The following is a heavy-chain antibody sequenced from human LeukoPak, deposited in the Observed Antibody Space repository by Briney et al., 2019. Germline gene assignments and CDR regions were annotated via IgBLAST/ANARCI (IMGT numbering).Heavy chain of an antibody. Sequence: GGSLRLSCAASGFTFSSYWMNWVRQAPGKGLEWVANIKQDGSEKHYVDSVKGRFTISRDNAKNTLYLQMNSLRAEDTAVYYCAKDADIVVSSYFDYWGQGTLVTVSS. CDR1: GFTFSSYW. J-gene: IGHJ4*02. CDR2: IKQDGSEK. V-gene: IGHV3-7*01. D-gene: IGHD2-2*01. CDR3: AKDADIVVSSYFDY.